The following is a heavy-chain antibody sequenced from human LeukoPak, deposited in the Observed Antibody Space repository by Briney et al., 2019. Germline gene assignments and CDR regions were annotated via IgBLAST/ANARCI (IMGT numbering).Heavy chain of an antibody. V-gene: IGHV3-33*01. J-gene: IGHJ4*02. CDR1: GFTFSSYG. D-gene: IGHD3-22*01. CDR2: IWYDGSNK. Sequence: PGGSLRLSCAASGFTFSSYGMHWVRQAPGKGLEWVAVIWYDGSNKYYADSVKGRFTISRDNSKNTLYLQMNSLRAEDTAVYYCARGIGDYDSSGYDFDYWGQGTLVTVSS. CDR3: ARGIGDYDSSGYDFDY.